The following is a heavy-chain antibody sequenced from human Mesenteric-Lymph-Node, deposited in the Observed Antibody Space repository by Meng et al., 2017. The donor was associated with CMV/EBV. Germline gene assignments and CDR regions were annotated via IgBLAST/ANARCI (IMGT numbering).Heavy chain of an antibody. V-gene: IGHV1-2*02. D-gene: IGHD2-2*01. CDR1: GYTFTSYY. CDR2: INPNTGGT. CDR3: ARGPAATLAAEYFQH. J-gene: IGHJ1*01. Sequence: ASVKVSCKASGYTFTSYYMHWVRQAPGQGREWMGWINPNTGGTNYAQKFQDRVTMTRDTSISTAYMELRRLRSDDTAVYYCARGPAATLAAEYFQHWGQGTLVTVSS.